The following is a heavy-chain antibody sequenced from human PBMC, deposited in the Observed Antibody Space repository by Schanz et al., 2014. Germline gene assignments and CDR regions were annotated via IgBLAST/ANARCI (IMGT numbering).Heavy chain of an antibody. J-gene: IGHJ6*03. D-gene: IGHD3-10*01. CDR3: AKGSRSGSKVMDV. CDR1: GFNSDDYA. Sequence: EVQLVASGGGLVQPGGSLRLSCTASGFNSDDYAMHWVRQAPGKGLEWVSNIPWNGAAIGYAGSVRGRFTISRDSAKNSLYLQMNSLRPEDTALYYCAKGSRSGSKVMDVWGKGTTVTVSS. V-gene: IGHV3-9*02. CDR2: IPWNGAAI.